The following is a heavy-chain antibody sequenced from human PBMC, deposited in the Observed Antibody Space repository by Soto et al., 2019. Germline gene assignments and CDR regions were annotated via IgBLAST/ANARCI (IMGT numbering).Heavy chain of an antibody. CDR3: ASIVAAAGYTKYYYYMDV. CDR2: IYYSGST. V-gene: IGHV4-39*01. D-gene: IGHD6-13*01. CDR1: GGSISSSSYY. J-gene: IGHJ6*03. Sequence: SETLSLTCTVSGGSISSSSYYWGWIRQPPGKGLEWIGSIYYSGSTYYNPSLKSRVTISVDTSKNQFSLKLSSVTAADTAVYYCASIVAAAGYTKYYYYMDVWGKGTTVTVSS.